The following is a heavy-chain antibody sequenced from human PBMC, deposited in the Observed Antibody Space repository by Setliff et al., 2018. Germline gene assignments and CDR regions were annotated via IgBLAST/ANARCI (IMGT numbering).Heavy chain of an antibody. Sequence: WASVKVSCKASGYTFTNYDINWVRQATGQGLEWIGWMNPNSGNTGYAQKFQGRVTMTRDTAISTAYMELGSLRSEDTAVYYFARRPGYRSAHSNESYWGQGTLVTVSS. CDR3: ARRPGYRSAHSNESY. J-gene: IGHJ4*02. CDR2: MNPNSGNT. CDR1: GYTFTNYD. V-gene: IGHV1-8*01. D-gene: IGHD3-16*02.